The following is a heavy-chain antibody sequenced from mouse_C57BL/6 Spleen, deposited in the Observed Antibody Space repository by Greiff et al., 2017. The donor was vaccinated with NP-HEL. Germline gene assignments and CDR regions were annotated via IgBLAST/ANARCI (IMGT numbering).Heavy chain of an antibody. V-gene: IGHV1-54*01. CDR1: GYAFTNYL. CDR2: INPGSGGT. D-gene: IGHD1-1*01. J-gene: IGHJ3*01. Sequence: QVHVKQSGAELVRPGTSVKVSCKASGYAFTNYLIEWVKQRPGQGLEWIGVINPGSGGTNYNEKFKGKATLTADKSSSTAYMQLSSLTSEDSAVYFCARTYYYGSSYPFAYWGQGTLVTVSA. CDR3: ARTYYYGSSYPFAY.